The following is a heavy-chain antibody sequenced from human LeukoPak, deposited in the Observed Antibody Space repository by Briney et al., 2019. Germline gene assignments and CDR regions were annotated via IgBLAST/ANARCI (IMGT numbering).Heavy chain of an antibody. Sequence: KSGGSLSLSCAASGFTDSSNYMSWVREAPGKGLVWVSDIYSGGSTYYADSVKGRFTISRDNSKNTLYLQMNSLRAEDTAVYYCASWGYYDSSGYYQVDYWGQGTLVTVSS. J-gene: IGHJ4*02. D-gene: IGHD3-22*01. CDR3: ASWGYYDSSGYYQVDY. CDR1: GFTDSSNY. CDR2: IYSGGST. V-gene: IGHV3-66*02.